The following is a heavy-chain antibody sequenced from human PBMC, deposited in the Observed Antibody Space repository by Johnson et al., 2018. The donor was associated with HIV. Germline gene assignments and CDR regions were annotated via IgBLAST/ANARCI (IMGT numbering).Heavy chain of an antibody. D-gene: IGHD2-21*01. CDR2: INWNAGRT. V-gene: IGHV3-53*01. J-gene: IGHJ3*02. Sequence: VPLVESGGGLIQPGGSLRLSCAASGFTVSSNYMSWVRQTPGMGLEWVSAINWNAGRTGYTDSVKGRFTLSRENPKNSLYLQMNSVRDDHTAVYYWARGQCFVPGDFDIWVQGKMVTVSS. CDR1: GFTVSSNY. CDR3: ARGQCFVPGDFDI.